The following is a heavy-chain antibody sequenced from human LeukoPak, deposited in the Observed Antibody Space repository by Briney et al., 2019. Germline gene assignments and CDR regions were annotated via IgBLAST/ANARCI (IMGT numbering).Heavy chain of an antibody. CDR1: GFTFSSYG. J-gene: IGHJ3*02. Sequence: PGGSLRLPCAASGFTFSSYGMHWVRQAPGKGLEWVSVIYSGGSTYYADSVKGRFTISRDNSKNTLYLQMNSLRAEDTAVYYCARSGDYGDYLCAFDIWGQGTMVTVSS. D-gene: IGHD4-17*01. CDR2: IYSGGST. CDR3: ARSGDYGDYLCAFDI. V-gene: IGHV3-66*01.